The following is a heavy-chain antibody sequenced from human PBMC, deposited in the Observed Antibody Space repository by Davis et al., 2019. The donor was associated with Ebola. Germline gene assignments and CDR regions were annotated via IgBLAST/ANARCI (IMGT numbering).Heavy chain of an antibody. D-gene: IGHD2-2*02. CDR3: ARDRYCSSTSCYTAYFQH. Sequence: SVTVSCKASGGTFSSYAISWVRQAPGQGLEWMGGIIPIFGTANYAQKFQGRVTITADESTSTAYMELRSLRSDDTAVYYCARDRYCSSTSCYTAYFQHWGQGTLVTVSS. CDR1: GGTFSSYA. V-gene: IGHV1-69*13. J-gene: IGHJ1*01. CDR2: IIPIFGTA.